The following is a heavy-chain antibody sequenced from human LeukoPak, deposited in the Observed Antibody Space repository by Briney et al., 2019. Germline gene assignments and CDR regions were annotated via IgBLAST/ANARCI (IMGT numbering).Heavy chain of an antibody. CDR1: GFTFSSNY. V-gene: IGHV3-53*01. Sequence: PGGSLRLSCAASGFTFSSNYMSWGRQAPGKGLEWVSVIYSGGSTYYADSVKGRFTISRDNSKNTLYLQMNSLRAEDTAVYYCASYYYDSSGYLLFDYWGQGTLVTVSS. CDR3: ASYYYDSSGYLLFDY. CDR2: IYSGGST. J-gene: IGHJ4*02. D-gene: IGHD3-22*01.